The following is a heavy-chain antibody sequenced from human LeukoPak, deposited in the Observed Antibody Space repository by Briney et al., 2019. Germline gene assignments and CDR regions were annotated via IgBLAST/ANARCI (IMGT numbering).Heavy chain of an antibody. V-gene: IGHV3-33*01. J-gene: IGHJ4*02. CDR3: ARGYSGYVN. Sequence: GGSLRLSCAASGFSFSSYGMHWVRQAPGKGLEWVASLWYDGTNKYYADSVKGRFTISRDNSKNTLYLQMNSLRAEDTAVYYCARGYSGYVNWGQGTLVTVSS. CDR1: GFSFSSYG. CDR2: LWYDGTNK. D-gene: IGHD5-12*01.